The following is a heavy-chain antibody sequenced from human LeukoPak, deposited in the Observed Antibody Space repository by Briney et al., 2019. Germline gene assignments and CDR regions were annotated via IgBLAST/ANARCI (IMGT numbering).Heavy chain of an antibody. J-gene: IGHJ6*02. D-gene: IGHD3-3*01. CDR2: INHSGST. Sequence: SETLSLTCAVYGGSFSGYYWSWIRQPPGKGLEWIGEINHSGSTNYNPSLKSRVTISVDTSKNQFSLKLSSVTAADTAVYYCARVAMDFWSGYHRDYYYYGMDVWGQGTTVTVSS. V-gene: IGHV4-34*01. CDR3: ARVAMDFWSGYHRDYYYYGMDV. CDR1: GGSFSGYY.